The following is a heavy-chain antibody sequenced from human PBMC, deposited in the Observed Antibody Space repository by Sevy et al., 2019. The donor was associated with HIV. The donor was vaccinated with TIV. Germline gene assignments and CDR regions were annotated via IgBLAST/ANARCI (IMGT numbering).Heavy chain of an antibody. J-gene: IGHJ5*02. V-gene: IGHV1-2*02. Sequence: ASVEVSCKASGYTFTGYYMHWVRQAPGQGLEWMGWINPNSGGTNYAQKFQGRVTMTRDTSISTAYMELSRLRSDDTAVYYCARERVYCSGGSCKPGGWFDPWGQGTLVTVSS. CDR3: ARERVYCSGGSCKPGGWFDP. CDR2: INPNSGGT. CDR1: GYTFTGYY. D-gene: IGHD2-15*01.